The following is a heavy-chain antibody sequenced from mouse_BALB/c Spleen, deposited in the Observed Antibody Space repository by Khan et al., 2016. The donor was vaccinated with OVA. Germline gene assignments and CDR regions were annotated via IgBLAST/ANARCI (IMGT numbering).Heavy chain of an antibody. CDR1: GYSLTDYG. J-gene: IGHJ3*01. CDR2: INTYIGEP. CDR3: ARSPAWFAY. Sequence: QIQLVQSGPELKKPGETVKISCKASGYSLTDYGMNWVKQAPGKGLKWMGYINTYIGEPTYADDFKGRFAFSLETSASTAYLHINNLKNEVTATYFFARSPAWFAYWGQGTLVTVSA. V-gene: IGHV9-3-1*01.